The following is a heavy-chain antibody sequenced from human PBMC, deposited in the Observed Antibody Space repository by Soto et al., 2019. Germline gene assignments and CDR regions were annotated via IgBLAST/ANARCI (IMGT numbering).Heavy chain of an antibody. Sequence: SVKVSCKASGGTFSSYAISWVRPAPGQALEWMGGIIPIFGTANYAQKFQGRVTITADESTSTAYMELSSLRSEDTAVYYCARDSSGWSRGEDYGMDVWGQGTTVTVSS. CDR3: ARDSSGWSRGEDYGMDV. D-gene: IGHD6-19*01. J-gene: IGHJ6*02. CDR2: IIPIFGTA. CDR1: GGTFSSYA. V-gene: IGHV1-69*13.